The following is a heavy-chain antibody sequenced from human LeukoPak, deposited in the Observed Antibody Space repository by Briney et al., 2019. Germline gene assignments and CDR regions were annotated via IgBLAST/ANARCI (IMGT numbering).Heavy chain of an antibody. D-gene: IGHD3-22*01. J-gene: IGHJ4*02. CDR1: GFTFSSYG. Sequence: GRSLRLSCAASGFTFSSYGMHWVRQAPGKGLEWVAVIWYDGSKKYYADSVKGRFTISRDNSKDTVYLQMNSLRAEDTAVYYCAKGRGRYYYDRSGYYEYDYWGQGALVTVSS. CDR3: AKGRGRYYYDRSGYYEYDY. V-gene: IGHV3-33*06. CDR2: IWYDGSKK.